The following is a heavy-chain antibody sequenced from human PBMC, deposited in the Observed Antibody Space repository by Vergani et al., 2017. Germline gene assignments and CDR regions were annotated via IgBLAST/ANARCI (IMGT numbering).Heavy chain of an antibody. CDR3: ARDCTSGGCPDNYGMDV. D-gene: IGHD2-8*01. CDR2: ISGSGGST. J-gene: IGHJ6*02. Sequence: EVQLLESGGGLVQPGGSLRLSCAAYGFTFSSYAMSWVRQAPGKGLEWVSAISGSGGSTYYADSVKGRFTISRDNTNNSLFLQLRSLRAEDAAVYYCARDCTSGGCPDNYGMDVWGQGATVTVSS. CDR1: GFTFSSYA. V-gene: IGHV3-23*01.